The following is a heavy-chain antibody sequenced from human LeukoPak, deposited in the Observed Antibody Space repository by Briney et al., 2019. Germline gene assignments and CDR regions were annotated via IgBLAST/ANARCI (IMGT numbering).Heavy chain of an antibody. Sequence: SETLSLTCTVSGGSISSYYWSWIRQPAGKGLEWIGRIYTSGSTNYNPSLKGRVTISADTSKNQFSLNVRSVTAADTAVYYCGRGAGWYDYWGQGTQVTVFS. CDR1: GGSISSYY. CDR2: IYTSGST. J-gene: IGHJ4*02. V-gene: IGHV4-4*07. CDR3: GRGAGWYDY. D-gene: IGHD6-19*01.